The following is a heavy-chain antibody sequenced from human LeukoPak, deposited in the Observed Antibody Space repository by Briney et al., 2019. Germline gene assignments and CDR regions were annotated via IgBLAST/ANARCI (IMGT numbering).Heavy chain of an antibody. J-gene: IGHJ2*01. CDR1: GGSINSYY. CDR3: ARGRRDGYTSGWYFDF. D-gene: IGHD5-24*01. V-gene: IGHV4-4*08. CDR2: FSSSGSN. Sequence: SETLSLTCTVSGGSINSYYWSWIRQPPGKGLEWVGYFSSSGSNNYNSSLKSRVTISLGTSKNQFSLMLTSVSAADTAVYWCARGRRDGYTSGWYFDFWGRGALVTVST.